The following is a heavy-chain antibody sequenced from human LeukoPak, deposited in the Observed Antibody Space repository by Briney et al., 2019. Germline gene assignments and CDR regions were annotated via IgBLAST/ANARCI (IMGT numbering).Heavy chain of an antibody. Sequence: GRSLRLSCAASGFTFSNYGMHWVRQAPGKGLEWVAVISYDESDKYYADSVKGRFIISRDNSKNTLYLQMGSLRPEDMAVYYCARDRPGDVWGEGTTVTVSS. CDR2: ISYDESDK. CDR1: GFTFSNYG. V-gene: IGHV3-30*03. J-gene: IGHJ6*04. CDR3: ARDRPGDV.